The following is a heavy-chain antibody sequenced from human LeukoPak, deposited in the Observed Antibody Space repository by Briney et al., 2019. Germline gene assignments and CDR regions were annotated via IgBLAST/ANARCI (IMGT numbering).Heavy chain of an antibody. CDR3: AIGIIVATDLS. CDR1: GGSISSSSYY. D-gene: IGHD5-12*01. CDR2: IYYSGST. Sequence: SETLSLTCTVSGGSISSSSYYWGWIRQPPGKGLEWIGSIYYSGSTYYNPSLKSRVTISVDTSKNQFSLKLSSVTAADTAVYYCAIGIIVATDLSWGQGTLVTVSS. J-gene: IGHJ4*02. V-gene: IGHV4-39*01.